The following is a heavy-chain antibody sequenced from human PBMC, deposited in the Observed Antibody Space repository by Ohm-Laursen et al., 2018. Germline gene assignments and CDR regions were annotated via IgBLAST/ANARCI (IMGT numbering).Heavy chain of an antibody. V-gene: IGHV4-34*01. J-gene: IGHJ4*02. Sequence: SDTLSLTCVVYGGSFSGYYWSWIRQPPGKGLEWIGEINHSGSTNYNPSLKSRVTISVDTSKNQFSLKLSSVTAADTAVYYCARNDTNYFDYWGQGTLVTVSS. CDR3: ARNDTNYFDY. CDR1: GGSFSGYY. CDR2: INHSGST. D-gene: IGHD1-1*01.